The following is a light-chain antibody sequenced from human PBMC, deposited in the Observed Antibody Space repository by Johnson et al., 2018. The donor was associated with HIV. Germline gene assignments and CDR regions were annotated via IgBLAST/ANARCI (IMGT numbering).Light chain of an antibody. J-gene: IGLJ1*01. CDR2: DNN. CDR3: GTWDNSLSTGGV. CDR1: SSNVGLNY. Sequence: QSVLTQPPSVSAAPGQTVTISCSGSSSNVGLNYVSWYQQLPGTAPKLLIYDNNQRPSGIPDRFSVSKSGTSSTLGITGLQTGDEAYYYCGTWDNSLSTGGVFGTGTKVTVL. V-gene: IGLV1-51*01.